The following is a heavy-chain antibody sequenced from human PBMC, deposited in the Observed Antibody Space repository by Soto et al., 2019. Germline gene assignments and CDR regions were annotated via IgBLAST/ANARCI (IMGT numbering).Heavy chain of an antibody. CDR1: GGTFSSYA. J-gene: IGHJ2*01. V-gene: IGHV1-69*01. CDR3: ASDLREVAGTYWYFDL. D-gene: IGHD6-19*01. Sequence: QVQLVQSGAEVKKPGSSVKVSCKASGGTFSSYAISWVRQAPGQGLEWMGGIIPIFGTANYAQKFQGRVTITADESTSTAYMELSSLSSEDTAVYYCASDLREVAGTYWYFDLCGRGTLVTVSS. CDR2: IIPIFGTA.